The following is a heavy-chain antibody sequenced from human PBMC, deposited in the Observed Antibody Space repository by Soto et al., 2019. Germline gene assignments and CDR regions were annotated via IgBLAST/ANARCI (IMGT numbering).Heavy chain of an antibody. J-gene: IGHJ4*02. CDR2: IIPILGIA. D-gene: IGHD2-15*01. V-gene: IGHV1-69*02. CDR1: GGTFSSYT. Sequence: QVQLVQSGAEVKKPGSSVKVSCKASGGTFSSYTISWVRQAPGQGLEWMGRIIPILGIANYAQKFQGRVTITADKSTSTAYMDLSSLRSEDTAVYYCARGYCSGGSCDGYFDYWGQGTLVTVSS. CDR3: ARGYCSGGSCDGYFDY.